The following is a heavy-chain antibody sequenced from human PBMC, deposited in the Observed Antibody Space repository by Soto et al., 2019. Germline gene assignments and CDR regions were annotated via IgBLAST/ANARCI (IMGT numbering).Heavy chain of an antibody. D-gene: IGHD3-3*01. J-gene: IGHJ5*02. CDR2: IKSKTDGGTT. V-gene: IGHV3-15*07. CDR1: GFTFSNAL. CDR3: TTDLTGDFWSGYRSFDP. Sequence: PGGSLRLSCAASGFTFSNALMNWVRQAPGKGLEWVGRIKSKTDGGTTDYAAPVKGRFTISRDDSKNTLYLQMNSLKTEDTAVYYCTTDLTGDFWSGYRSFDPWGQGTLVTVSS.